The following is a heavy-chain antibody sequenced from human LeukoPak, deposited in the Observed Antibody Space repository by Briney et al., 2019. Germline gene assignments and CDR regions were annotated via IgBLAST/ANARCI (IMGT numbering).Heavy chain of an antibody. D-gene: IGHD2-15*01. CDR2: IYYSGST. J-gene: IGHJ3*02. Sequence: SETLSLTCSVSGGSLSSYYWSWIRQPPGKGLEWIGYIYYSGSTNYNPSLKSRVTISVDTSKNQFSLKLSSVTAADTAVYYCARRCSGGSCYSSPFDIWGQGTMVSVSS. CDR1: GGSLSSYY. V-gene: IGHV4-59*08. CDR3: ARRCSGGSCYSSPFDI.